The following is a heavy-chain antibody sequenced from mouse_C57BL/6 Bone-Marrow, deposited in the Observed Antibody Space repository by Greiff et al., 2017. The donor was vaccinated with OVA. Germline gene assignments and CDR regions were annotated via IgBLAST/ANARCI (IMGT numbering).Heavy chain of an antibody. D-gene: IGHD2-5*01. CDR1: GFTFSSYG. CDR2: ISSGGSYT. CDR3: ASLFYYSNYVWYFDV. V-gene: IGHV5-6*01. J-gene: IGHJ1*03. Sequence: EVQRVESGGDLVKPGGSLKLSCAASGFTFSSYGMSWVRQTPDKRLEWVATISSGGSYTYYPDSVKGRFTISRDNAKNTLYLQMSSLKSEDTAMYYCASLFYYSNYVWYFDVWGTGTTVTVSS.